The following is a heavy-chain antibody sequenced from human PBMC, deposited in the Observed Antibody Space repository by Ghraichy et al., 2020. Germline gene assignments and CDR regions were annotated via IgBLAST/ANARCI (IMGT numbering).Heavy chain of an antibody. J-gene: IGHJ4*02. CDR1: GYTFSNNG. Sequence: ASVKVSCKASGYTFSNNGISWVRHAPGQGLEWMGRISAYTGNTNYAQAFQGRVTLTTDTSTTTAYMELRSLTSDDTAVYYCARERFTGGNSPKDYWGRGTRVTVSS. CDR3: ARERFTGGNSPKDY. CDR2: ISAYTGNT. D-gene: IGHD2-8*02. V-gene: IGHV1-18*01.